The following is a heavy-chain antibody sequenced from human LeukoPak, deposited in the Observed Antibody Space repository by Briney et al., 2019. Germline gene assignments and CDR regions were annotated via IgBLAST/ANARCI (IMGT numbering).Heavy chain of an antibody. CDR2: ISAFNGST. CDR1: AYSFTSFG. Sequence: GASVNLSCKAAAYSFTSFGISWMRHAPGQGLEWMGRISAFNGSTTYAHNLQGRVTITTETSRTPAYMELRTLTSDDPPVYYCAREGQRLAIGLDFWGQGTLVTVSS. J-gene: IGHJ4*02. D-gene: IGHD6-19*01. V-gene: IGHV1-18*01. CDR3: AREGQRLAIGLDF.